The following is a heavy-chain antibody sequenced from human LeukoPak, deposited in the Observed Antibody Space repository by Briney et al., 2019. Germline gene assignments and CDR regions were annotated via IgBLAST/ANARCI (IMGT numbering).Heavy chain of an antibody. D-gene: IGHD2-21*02. CDR1: GFTFSSYA. CDR3: VHCGGDCYPCCGMDV. V-gene: IGHV3-23*01. J-gene: IGHJ6*02. CDR2: ISGSGGST. Sequence: EGSLRLSCAASGFTFSSYAMSWVRQAPGKGLEWVSVISGSGGSTYYADSVKGRFTISRDNSKNTLYLQMNSLRAEDTAVYYCVHCGGDCYPCCGMDVWGQGTTVTVSS.